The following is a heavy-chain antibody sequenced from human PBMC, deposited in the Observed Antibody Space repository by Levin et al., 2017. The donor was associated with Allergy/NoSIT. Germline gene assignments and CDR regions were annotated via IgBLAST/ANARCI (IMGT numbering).Heavy chain of an antibody. CDR1: GFSLSTSGVA. CDR3: AHRSYHYDSGSFGFDY. J-gene: IGHJ4*02. Sequence: SGPTLVKPTQTLTLTCTFSGFSLSTSGVAVGWIRQPPGKALEWLALIYWDDDERYSPSLKSRLTITKDTSKNQVVLTMTNVDPVDTATYYCAHRSYHYDSGSFGFDYWGRGTLVTVSS. CDR2: IYWDDDE. D-gene: IGHD3-10*01. V-gene: IGHV2-5*02.